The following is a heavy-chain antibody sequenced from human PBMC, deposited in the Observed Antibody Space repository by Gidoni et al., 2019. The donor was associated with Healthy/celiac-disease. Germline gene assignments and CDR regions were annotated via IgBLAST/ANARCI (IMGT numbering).Heavy chain of an antibody. CDR1: GGSYSRSSYY. CDR2: IYYSGST. CDR3: ASSSYEVALGVDY. Sequence: QPQLQESGPGLVKPAETLPLTCPFSGGSYSRSSYYWGWSRQPPGKGLGWIGSIYYSGSTYYNPSLKSRVTISVDTSKNQFSLKLSSVTAADTAVYYCASSSYEVALGVDYWGQGTLVTVSS. J-gene: IGHJ4*02. D-gene: IGHD3-16*01. V-gene: IGHV4-39*01.